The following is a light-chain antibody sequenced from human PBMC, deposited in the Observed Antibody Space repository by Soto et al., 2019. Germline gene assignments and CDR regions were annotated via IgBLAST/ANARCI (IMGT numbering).Light chain of an antibody. Sequence: EVVLTQSPGTLSLSPRERATLSCRPSQSISGTYLTWYQQRPGQAPRRLIFDASSRASDTPDRFSGSGSGTDFTLTISRLEPEDFAVCYCQHYDTSSYTFGQGTKVEIK. J-gene: IGKJ2*01. CDR1: QSISGTY. CDR3: QHYDTSSYT. V-gene: IGKV3-20*01. CDR2: DAS.